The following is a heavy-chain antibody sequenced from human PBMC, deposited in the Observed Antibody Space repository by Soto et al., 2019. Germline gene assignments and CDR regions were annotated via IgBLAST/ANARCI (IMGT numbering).Heavy chain of an antibody. Sequence: YLGSWIRQPPGKGLEWIGYIYYSGSTNYNPSLKSRVTISVDTSKNQFSLKLSSVTAADTAVYYCVTITYRGYGSDYYYGIDAWGQGTTVT. J-gene: IGHJ6*02. CDR3: VTITYRGYGSDYYYGIDA. CDR2: IYYSGST. D-gene: IGHD5-12*01. V-gene: IGHV4-59*01. CDR1: YL.